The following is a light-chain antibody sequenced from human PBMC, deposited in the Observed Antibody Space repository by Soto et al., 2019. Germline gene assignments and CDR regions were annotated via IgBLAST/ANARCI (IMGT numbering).Light chain of an antibody. Sequence: DIQLTQSPSFLSASVGDRVTITCRASQSISSWLAWYQQKPGKVPKLLIYMASSLESGVPSRFSGSGSGTEFTLTISSLQPDDFATYYCQQYKSYSRTFGQGTKVEIK. CDR2: MAS. V-gene: IGKV1-5*03. J-gene: IGKJ1*01. CDR3: QQYKSYSRT. CDR1: QSISSW.